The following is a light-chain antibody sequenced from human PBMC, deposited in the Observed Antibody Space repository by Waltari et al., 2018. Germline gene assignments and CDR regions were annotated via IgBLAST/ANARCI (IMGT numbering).Light chain of an antibody. CDR1: QTVRTTY. CDR3: QQYDISPLT. Sequence: EIVLTQSPGTLSLSPGERATLSCRASQTVRTTYLAWYQQKPGQAPTLLSYGASSRATGIPDRFSGSGSGTDFSLTISSLEPEDCAVYYCQQYDISPLTFGGGTKVEIK. V-gene: IGKV3-20*01. CDR2: GAS. J-gene: IGKJ4*01.